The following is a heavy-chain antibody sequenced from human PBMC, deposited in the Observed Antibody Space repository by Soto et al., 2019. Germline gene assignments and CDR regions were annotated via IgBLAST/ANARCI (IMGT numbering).Heavy chain of an antibody. D-gene: IGHD3-9*01. CDR1: GYTFTSYY. Sequence: QVQLVQSGAEVKKPGASVKVSCKASGYTFTSYYMHWVRQAPGQGLEWMGIINPSGGSTSYAQKFQGRVTMTRDTSTSTVYMELSSLRSEDTAVYYCARDQARFDWLKFDAFDIWGQGTMVTVSS. CDR2: INPSGGST. CDR3: ARDQARFDWLKFDAFDI. J-gene: IGHJ3*02. V-gene: IGHV1-46*01.